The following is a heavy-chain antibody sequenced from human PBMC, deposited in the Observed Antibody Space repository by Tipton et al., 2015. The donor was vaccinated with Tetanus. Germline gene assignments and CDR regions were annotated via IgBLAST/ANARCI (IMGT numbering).Heavy chain of an antibody. CDR2: IYSGGST. Sequence: SLRLSCAASGFTFSSYAMSWVRQAPGKGLEWVSVIYSGGSTYYADSVKGRFTISRDNSKNTLYLQMNSLRAEDTAVYYCARDGDYGDYESDYWGQGTLVTVSS. J-gene: IGHJ4*02. CDR1: GFTFSSYA. CDR3: ARDGDYGDYESDY. V-gene: IGHV3-53*01. D-gene: IGHD4-17*01.